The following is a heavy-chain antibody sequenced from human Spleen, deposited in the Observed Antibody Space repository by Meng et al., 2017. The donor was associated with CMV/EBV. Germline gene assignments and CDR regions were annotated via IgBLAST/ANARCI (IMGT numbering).Heavy chain of an antibody. Sequence: AASGFTFSSYAMHWVRQAPGKGLEWVAVISYDGSNKYYADSVKGRFTISRDNSKNTLYLQMNSLRAEDTAVYYCAREYGDSDGYFDYWGQGTLVTVSS. CDR2: ISYDGSNK. CDR3: AREYGDSDGYFDY. CDR1: GFTFSSYA. V-gene: IGHV3-30-3*01. J-gene: IGHJ4*02. D-gene: IGHD4-17*01.